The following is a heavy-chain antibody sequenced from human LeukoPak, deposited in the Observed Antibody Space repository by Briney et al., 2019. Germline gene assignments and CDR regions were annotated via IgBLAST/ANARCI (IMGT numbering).Heavy chain of an antibody. V-gene: IGHV4-59*12. Sequence: SETLSLTCTVSGGSISSYYWSWIRQPPGKGLEWIGYIYYSGSTNYNPSLKSRVTISVDKSKNQFSLKLSSVTAADTAVYYCASSGWYAGGYWGQGTLVTVSS. J-gene: IGHJ4*02. CDR2: IYYSGST. CDR1: GGSISSYY. D-gene: IGHD6-19*01. CDR3: ASSGWYAGGY.